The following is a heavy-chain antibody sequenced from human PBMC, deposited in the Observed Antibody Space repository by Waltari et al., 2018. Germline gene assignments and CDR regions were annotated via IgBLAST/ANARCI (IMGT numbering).Heavy chain of an antibody. CDR3: ARETGTTGYGMDV. V-gene: IGHV1-46*01. Sequence: QVQLVQSGAEVKKPGASVKVSCKASGYTFTSYYMHWVRQAPGQGLEWMGISNPSGGSTSYAQKFQGRVTMTRDTSTSTVYMELSSLRSEDTAVYYCARETGTTGYGMDVWGQGTTVTVSS. CDR2: SNPSGGST. CDR1: GYTFTSYY. D-gene: IGHD1-7*01. J-gene: IGHJ6*02.